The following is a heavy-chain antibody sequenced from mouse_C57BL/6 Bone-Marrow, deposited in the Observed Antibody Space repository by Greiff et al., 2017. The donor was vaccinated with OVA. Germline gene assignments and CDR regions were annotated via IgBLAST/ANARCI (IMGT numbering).Heavy chain of an antibody. CDR2: ISSGSSTI. Sequence: EVKVVESGGGLVKPGGSLKLSCAASGFTFSDYGMHWVRQAPEKGLEWVAYISSGSSTIYYADTVKGRFTISRDNAKNTLFLQMTSLRSEDTAMYYCARDHYYGSRNWYFDVWGTGTTVTVSS. J-gene: IGHJ1*03. V-gene: IGHV5-17*01. CDR3: ARDHYYGSRNWYFDV. D-gene: IGHD1-1*01. CDR1: GFTFSDYG.